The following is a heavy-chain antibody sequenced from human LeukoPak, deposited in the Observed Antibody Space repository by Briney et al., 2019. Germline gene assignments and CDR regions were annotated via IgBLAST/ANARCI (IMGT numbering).Heavy chain of an antibody. D-gene: IGHD2-21*01. J-gene: IGHJ5*02. CDR1: GFSFSGFG. Sequence: GGSLRLSCAASGFSFSGFGMSWVRQAPGKGLEWVSGISGGPVSTSYADSVKGRLTISRDNSKNMLYMKMNSLRVEDTAVYYCARVRGGENWFDPWGQGTLVAVSS. V-gene: IGHV3-23*01. CDR2: ISGGPVST. CDR3: ARVRGGENWFDP.